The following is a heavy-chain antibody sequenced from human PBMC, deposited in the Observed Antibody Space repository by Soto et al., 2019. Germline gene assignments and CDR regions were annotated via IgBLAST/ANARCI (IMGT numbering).Heavy chain of an antibody. CDR1: TFTFRSYW. D-gene: IGHD2-21*01. CDR3: ATVPTGKFGVWNS. Sequence: EVQLVESGGGLVQPGGSLRLSCVASTFTFRSYWMHWVRQAPGKGLVWVSRINTDGTTTTYADSVKGRFTTSRDNAAKTLYLQMNSLRAEDTAVYYCATVPTGKFGVWNSWGQGTLVTVSS. V-gene: IGHV3-74*01. J-gene: IGHJ4*02. CDR2: INTDGTTT.